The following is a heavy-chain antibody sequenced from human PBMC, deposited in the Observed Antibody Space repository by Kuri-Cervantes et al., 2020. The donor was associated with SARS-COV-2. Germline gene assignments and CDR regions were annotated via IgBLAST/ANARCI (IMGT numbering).Heavy chain of an antibody. CDR3: ARILRRYYYGMDV. CDR2: INHSGST. CDR1: GGSISRYY. D-gene: IGHD3-9*01. V-gene: IGHV4-34*01. J-gene: IGHJ6*02. Sequence: SETLSLTCTVSGGSISRYYWSWIRQPPGKGPEWIGEINHSGSTNYNPSLKSRVTISVDTSKNQFSLKLSSVTAADTAVYYCARILRRYYYGMDVWGQGTTVTVSS.